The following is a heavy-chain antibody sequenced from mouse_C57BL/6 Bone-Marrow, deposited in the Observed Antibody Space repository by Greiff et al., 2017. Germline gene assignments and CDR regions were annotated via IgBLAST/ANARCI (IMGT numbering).Heavy chain of an antibody. CDR1: GFSLTSYG. V-gene: IGHV2-2*01. CDR3: ASHSSFAY. CDR2: IWSGGST. J-gene: IGHJ3*01. Sequence: QVQLKQSGPGLVQPSQSLSITCTVSGFSLTSYGAHWVRQSPGKGLEWLGVIWSGGSTDYNAAFISRLSISKDNSKSQVFFKMNSLQADDTAIYYCASHSSFAYWGQGTLVTVSA.